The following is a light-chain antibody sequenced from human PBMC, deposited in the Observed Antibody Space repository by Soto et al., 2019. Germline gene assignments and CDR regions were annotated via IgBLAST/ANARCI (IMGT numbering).Light chain of an antibody. CDR3: QQYVTSPLT. J-gene: IGKJ4*01. V-gene: IGKV3-20*01. CDR1: QNLTSSY. CDR2: GSS. Sequence: EIVLTQSPGTLSLSPGERATLSCRASQNLTSSYLAWYQQTPGQAPRLLIFGSSSRATGIPDRFSGSGSGTDFTLTISRLEPEDFAVYYCQQYVTSPLTFGGGTKVEVK.